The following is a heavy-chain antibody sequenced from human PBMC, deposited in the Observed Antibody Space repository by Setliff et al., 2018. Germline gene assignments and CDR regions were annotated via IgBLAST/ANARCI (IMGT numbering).Heavy chain of an antibody. CDR1: GGSISSGGYS. CDR2: IYHSGST. CDR3: ARDGITFGGVIADRGAFDI. J-gene: IGHJ3*02. V-gene: IGHV4-30-2*01. Sequence: PSETLSLTCAVSGGSISSGGYSWSWIRQPPGKGLEWIGYIYHSGSTYYNPSLKSRVTTSVDRSKNQFSLKLSSVTAADTAVYYCARDGITFGGVIADRGAFDIWGQGTMVTVSS. D-gene: IGHD3-16*02.